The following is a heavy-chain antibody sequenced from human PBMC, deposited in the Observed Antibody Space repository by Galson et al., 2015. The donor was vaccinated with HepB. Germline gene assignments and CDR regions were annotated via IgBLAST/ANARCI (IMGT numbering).Heavy chain of an antibody. CDR3: AKAGYCSSTSCYFSLGMDV. CDR1: GFTFSSYG. V-gene: IGHV3-30*18. J-gene: IGHJ6*02. Sequence: SLRLSCAASGFTFSSYGMHWVRQAPGKGLEWVAVISYDGSNKYYADSVKGRFTISRDNSKNTLYLQMNSLRAEDTAVYYCAKAGYCSSTSCYFSLGMDVWGQGTTVTVSS. D-gene: IGHD2-2*01. CDR2: ISYDGSNK.